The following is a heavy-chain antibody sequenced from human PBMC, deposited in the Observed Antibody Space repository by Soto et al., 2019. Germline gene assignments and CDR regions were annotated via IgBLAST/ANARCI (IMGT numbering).Heavy chain of an antibody. J-gene: IGHJ5*02. CDR3: ARVGLWFGELLHNWFDP. CDR2: ISAYNGNT. D-gene: IGHD3-10*01. V-gene: IGHV1-18*01. Sequence: QVQLVQSGAEVKKPGASVKVSCKASGYTFTSYGISWVRQAPGQGLEWMGWISAYNGNTNYAQKLQGRVTMTTXXPXSXXYMERRSLRSDDTAVYYCARVGLWFGELLHNWFDPWGQGTLVTVSS. CDR1: GYTFTSYG.